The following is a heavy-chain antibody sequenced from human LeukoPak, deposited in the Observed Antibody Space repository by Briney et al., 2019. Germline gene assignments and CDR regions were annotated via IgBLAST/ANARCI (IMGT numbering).Heavy chain of an antibody. D-gene: IGHD3-22*01. CDR2: IKQDGREK. CDR3: ARKGITMIVVAATGYYFDY. V-gene: IGHV3-7*05. J-gene: IGHJ4*02. Sequence: PGGSLRLSCAASGFTFSSYWMSWVRQAPGKGLEWVANIKQDGREKYYVDSVKGRFTISRDNAKNSLYLQMNSLRAEDTAVYYCARKGITMIVVAATGYYFDYWGQGTLVTVSS. CDR1: GFTFSSYW.